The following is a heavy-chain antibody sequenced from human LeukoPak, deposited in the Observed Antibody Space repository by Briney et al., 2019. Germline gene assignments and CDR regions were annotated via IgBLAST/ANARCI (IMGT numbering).Heavy chain of an antibody. CDR2: ISSSGSTI. Sequence: GGSLRLSCAASGFSFDDYGMSWVRQAPGKGLEWVSYISSSGSTIYYADSVKGRFTISRDNAKNSLYLQMNSLRAEDTAVYYCAELGITMIGGVWGKGTTVTISS. CDR3: AELGITMIGGV. J-gene: IGHJ6*04. V-gene: IGHV3-48*03. CDR1: GFSFDDYG. D-gene: IGHD3-10*02.